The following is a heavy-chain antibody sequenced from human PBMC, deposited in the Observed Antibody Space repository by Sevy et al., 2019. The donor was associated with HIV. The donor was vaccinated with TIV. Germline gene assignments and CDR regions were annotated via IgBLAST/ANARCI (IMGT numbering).Heavy chain of an antibody. CDR3: VRGADYYDWSGANCDY. CDR2: IWYDGSSG. V-gene: IGHV3-33*01. J-gene: IGHJ4*02. D-gene: IGHD3-22*01. CDR1: GFTLSYYG. Sequence: GGFLRLSCAASGFTLSYYGMHWFRQAPGKGLEWVALIWYDGSSGYYADSVRGRFTISRDNSKNTLYLQMNSLRAEVTTVYYCVRGADYYDWSGANCDYWGQGTKVSVSS.